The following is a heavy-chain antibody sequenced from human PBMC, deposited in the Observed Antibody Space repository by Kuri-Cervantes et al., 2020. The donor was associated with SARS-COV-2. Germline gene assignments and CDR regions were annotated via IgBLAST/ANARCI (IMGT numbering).Heavy chain of an antibody. CDR3: AKSVGDFWSGYPEAYYYYGMDV. CDR1: GLTFSSYA. Sequence: GGSLRLSCAASGLTFSSYAMSWVRQAPGKGLEWVSAISGSGGSTYYADSVKGRFTISRDNSKNTLYLQMNSLRAEDTAVYYCAKSVGDFWSGYPEAYYYYGMDVWGQGTTVTVSS. J-gene: IGHJ6*02. D-gene: IGHD3-3*01. V-gene: IGHV3-23*01. CDR2: ISGSGGST.